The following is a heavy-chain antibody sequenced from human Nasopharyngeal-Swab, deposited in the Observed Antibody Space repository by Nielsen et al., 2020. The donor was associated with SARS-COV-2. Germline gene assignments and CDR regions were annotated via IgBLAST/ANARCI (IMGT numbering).Heavy chain of an antibody. V-gene: IGHV1-3*01. CDR3: ARDPGAAAGLHYYYYYGMDV. D-gene: IGHD6-13*01. CDR2: INAGNGNT. Sequence: WVRQAPGQRLEWMGWINAGNGNTKYSQKFQGRVTITRDTSASTAYMELSSLRSEDTAVYYCARDPGAAAGLHYYYYYGMDVWGQGTMVTVSS. J-gene: IGHJ6*02.